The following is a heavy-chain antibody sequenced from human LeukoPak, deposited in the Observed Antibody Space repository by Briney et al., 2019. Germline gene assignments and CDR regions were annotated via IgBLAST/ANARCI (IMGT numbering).Heavy chain of an antibody. CDR3: ERRLYYDSSGYYNTAFDY. J-gene: IGHJ4*02. D-gene: IGHD3-22*01. CDR1: GFTFSSYS. V-gene: IGHV3-21*01. CDR2: ISSSSSYI. Sequence: PGGSLRLSCAASGFTFSSYSMNWVRQAPGKGLEWVSSISSSSSYIYYADSVKGRFTISRDNAKNSLYLQMNSLRAEDTAVYYCERRLYYDSSGYYNTAFDYWGQGTLVTVSS.